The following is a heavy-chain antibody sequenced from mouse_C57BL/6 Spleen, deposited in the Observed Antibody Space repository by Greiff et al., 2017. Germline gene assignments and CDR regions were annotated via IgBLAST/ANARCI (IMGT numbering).Heavy chain of an antibody. Sequence: EVQLQESGPELVKPGASVKISCKASGYSFTGYYMNWVKQSPEKSLEWIGEINPSTGGTTYNQTFKAKATLTVDKSSSTAYMQLKSLTSEDSAVYYCARGPSLLYYFDYWGQGTTRTVSS. CDR3: ARGPSLLYYFDY. CDR1: GYSFTGYY. D-gene: IGHD2-10*01. CDR2: INPSTGGT. J-gene: IGHJ2*01. V-gene: IGHV1-42*01.